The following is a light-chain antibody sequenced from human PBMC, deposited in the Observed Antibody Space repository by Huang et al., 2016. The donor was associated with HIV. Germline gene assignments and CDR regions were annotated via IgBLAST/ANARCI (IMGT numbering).Light chain of an antibody. CDR1: ESILRN. Sequence: VMTQSPATLSVSPGERATLSCRASESILRNLAWYRQRPGQPPRLLIYGAAVRLPGIPDRFRGSGSGTEFSLTISSQQSEDFAVYYCQQYNKWPPYTYGQGTKLEIK. J-gene: IGKJ2*01. CDR2: GAA. CDR3: QQYNKWPPYT. V-gene: IGKV3-15*01.